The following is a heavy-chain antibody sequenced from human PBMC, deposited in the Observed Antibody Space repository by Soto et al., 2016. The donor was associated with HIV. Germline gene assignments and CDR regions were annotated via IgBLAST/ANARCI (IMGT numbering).Heavy chain of an antibody. CDR1: GFTFSNAW. Sequence: EVQLVESGGGLVKPGGSLRLPCRGSGFTFSNAWMSWVRQAPGKGLEWVGHIKSKTDGESIDYTAPVKGRFIISRHDSENTLYLQMNSLKTEDTAMYYCTTDMILWFGEPTYPDYWGQGTLVTVSS. CDR3: TTDMILWFGEPTYPDY. D-gene: IGHD3-10*01. V-gene: IGHV3-15*01. CDR2: IKSKTDGESI. J-gene: IGHJ4*02.